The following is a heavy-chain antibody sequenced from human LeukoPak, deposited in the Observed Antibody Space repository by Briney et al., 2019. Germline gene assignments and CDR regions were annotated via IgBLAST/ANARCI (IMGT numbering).Heavy chain of an antibody. D-gene: IGHD4-17*01. CDR1: GGSISSYY. V-gene: IGHV4-59*01. J-gene: IGHJ4*02. Sequence: SETLSLTCTVSGGSISSYYWSWIRQPPGKGLEWTGYIYYSGSTNYNPSLKSRVTISVDTSKNQFSLKLSSVTAADTAVYYCARTLDGDGNDYWGQGTLVTVSS. CDR2: IYYSGST. CDR3: ARTLDGDGNDY.